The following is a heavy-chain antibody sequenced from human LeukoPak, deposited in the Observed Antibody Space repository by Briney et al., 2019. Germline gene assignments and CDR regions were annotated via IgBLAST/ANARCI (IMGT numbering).Heavy chain of an antibody. Sequence: ASVKVSCKASGYTFTGYYMHWVRQAPGQGLEWMGWINPNSGGTNYAQKFQGRVTMTRDTSISTAYMELSRLRSDDTAVYYCARDTVDETYYYDSSGYYYWGQGTLVTVSS. CDR2: INPNSGGT. CDR3: ARDTVDETYYYDSSGYYY. J-gene: IGHJ4*02. D-gene: IGHD3-22*01. V-gene: IGHV1-2*02. CDR1: GYTFTGYY.